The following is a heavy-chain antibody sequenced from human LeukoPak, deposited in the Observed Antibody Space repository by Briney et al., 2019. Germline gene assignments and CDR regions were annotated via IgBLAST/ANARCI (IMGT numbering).Heavy chain of an antibody. CDR3: AKVLGGWYPNYFDY. J-gene: IGHJ4*02. CDR1: GFTFSSYA. D-gene: IGHD6-19*01. V-gene: IGHV3-30-3*01. CDR2: ISYDGSNK. Sequence: GRSLRLSCAASGFTFSSYAMHWVRQAPGKGLEWVAVISYDGSNKYYADSVKGRFTISRDNSKNTLYLQMNSLRAEDTAVYYCAKVLGGWYPNYFDYWGQGTLVTVSS.